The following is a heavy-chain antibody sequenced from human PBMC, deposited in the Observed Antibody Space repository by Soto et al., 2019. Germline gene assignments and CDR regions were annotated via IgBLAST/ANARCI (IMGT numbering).Heavy chain of an antibody. D-gene: IGHD3-3*01. CDR2: ISWNVGSI. Sequence: EVQLVESGGGLVQPGRSLRLSCAASGFTFDDYAMHWVRQAPGKGLEWVSGISWNVGSIAYADSVKGRVTISRDNAKNSLYLPMNSLRAEDTALYYCAKGVAGWYYFDYWGQGTLVTISS. CDR3: AKGVAGWYYFDY. CDR1: GFTFDDYA. J-gene: IGHJ4*02. V-gene: IGHV3-9*01.